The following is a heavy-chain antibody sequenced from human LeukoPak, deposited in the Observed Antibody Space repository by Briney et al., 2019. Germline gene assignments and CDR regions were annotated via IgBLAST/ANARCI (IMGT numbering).Heavy chain of an antibody. Sequence: NPSETLSLTCTVSGGSISSGGYYWSWIRQHPGKGLEWIGYIYYSGSTYYNPSLKSRVTISVDTSKNQFSLKLSSVTAADTAVHYCAREQYYYDSSGYANWFDPWGQGTLVTVSS. J-gene: IGHJ5*02. CDR2: IYYSGST. V-gene: IGHV4-31*03. CDR1: GGSISSGGYY. D-gene: IGHD3-22*01. CDR3: AREQYYYDSSGYANWFDP.